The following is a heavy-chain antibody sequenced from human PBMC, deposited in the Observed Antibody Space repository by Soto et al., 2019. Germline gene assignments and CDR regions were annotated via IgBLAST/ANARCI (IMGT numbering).Heavy chain of an antibody. CDR3: ARAGYCNGSACRGAFYYFPYGMDF. Sequence: SETLSLTCTVSGGSISYYYWSWIRQPPGKGLEWIGYRYYSGGSNYNPSLNSRVTISVDTSKNQFSLKLTSVTAADTAVYHCARAGYCNGSACRGAFYYFPYGMDFWGQGTTVTVSS. CDR2: RYYSGGS. J-gene: IGHJ6*02. D-gene: IGHD2-15*01. V-gene: IGHV4-59*01. CDR1: GGSISYYY.